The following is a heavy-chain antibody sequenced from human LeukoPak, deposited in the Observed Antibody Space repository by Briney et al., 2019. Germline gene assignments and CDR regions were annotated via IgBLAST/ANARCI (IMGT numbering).Heavy chain of an antibody. CDR1: GYTFTGYY. CDR3: ARVSYNGSPYFDY. J-gene: IGHJ4*02. V-gene: IGHV1-2*02. CDR2: INPNSGGT. Sequence: GASVKVSCKASGYTFTGYYMHWVRQAPGQGLEWMGWINPNSGGTNYAQKFQGRVTMTRDTSISTAYMELSRLRSDDTAVYYCARVSYNGSPYFDYWGQGTLVTVSS. D-gene: IGHD1-26*01.